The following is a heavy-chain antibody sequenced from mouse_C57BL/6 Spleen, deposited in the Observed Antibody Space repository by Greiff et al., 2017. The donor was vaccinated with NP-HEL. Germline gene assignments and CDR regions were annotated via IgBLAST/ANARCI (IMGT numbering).Heavy chain of an antibody. CDR2: LYPGDGDT. D-gene: IGHD1-1*01. V-gene: IGHV1-80*01. CDR1: GYAFSSYW. CDR3: AREDYYGSSSGFDY. J-gene: IGHJ2*01. Sequence: QVQLKESGAELVKPGASVKISCKASGYAFSSYWMNWVKQRPGKGLEWIGQLYPGDGDTNYNGKFKGKATLTADKSSSTAYMQLSSLTSEDSAVYFCAREDYYGSSSGFDYWGQGTTLTVSS.